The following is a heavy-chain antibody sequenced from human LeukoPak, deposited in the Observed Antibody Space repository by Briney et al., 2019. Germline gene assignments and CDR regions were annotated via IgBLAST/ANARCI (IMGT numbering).Heavy chain of an antibody. D-gene: IGHD6-19*01. CDR1: GGTFSSYA. CDR3: ARDRGGIAVAGTNWFDP. Sequence: SVKVSCKASGGTFSSYAISWVRQAPGQGLEWMGGIIPIFGTANYAQKFQGRVTITTDESTSTAYMELSSLRSEDTAVYYCARDRGGIAVAGTNWFDPWGQGALVTVSS. CDR2: IIPIFGTA. J-gene: IGHJ5*02. V-gene: IGHV1-69*05.